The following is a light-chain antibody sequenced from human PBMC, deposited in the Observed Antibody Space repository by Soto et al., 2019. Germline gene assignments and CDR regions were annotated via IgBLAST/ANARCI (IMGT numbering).Light chain of an antibody. CDR2: EVN. CDR3: SSYAGSNNLGV. V-gene: IGLV2-8*01. CDR1: STDVGGYNY. J-gene: IGLJ1*01. Sequence: QSALTQPPSASGSPGQSVTISCTGTSTDVGGYNYVSWYQQHPGKAPKLMIYEVNKRPSGVPDRFSGSKSGNTASLTVSGLQAEDEADYYCSSYAGSNNLGVFGTGTKLTVL.